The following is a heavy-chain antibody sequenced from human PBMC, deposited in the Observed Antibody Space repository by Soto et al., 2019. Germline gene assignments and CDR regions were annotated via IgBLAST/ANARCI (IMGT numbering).Heavy chain of an antibody. D-gene: IGHD6-13*01. J-gene: IGHJ4*02. Sequence: ASVKVSCKASRYIFTSYNIHWVREAPGQGLEWLGEINPRSGGSGSDQKFQGRVSMTRDTSTTTVYMVLSNLRSDDTAVYYCAKIADPVFFSFDFWGE. CDR2: INPRSGGS. CDR1: RYIFTSYN. V-gene: IGHV1-46*01. CDR3: AKIADPVFFSFDF.